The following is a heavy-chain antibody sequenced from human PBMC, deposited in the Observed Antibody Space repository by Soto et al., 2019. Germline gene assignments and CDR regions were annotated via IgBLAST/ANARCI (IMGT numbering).Heavy chain of an antibody. V-gene: IGHV1-18*01. D-gene: IGHD2-2*02. CDR2: ISAYNGNT. J-gene: IGHJ6*02. CDR3: ARVGYQLLYGYYYYGMDV. Sequence: ASGKVSCKASGYTFTSYGISWVRQAPGQGLEWMGWISAYNGNTNYAQKLQGRVTMTTDTSTSTAYMELRSLRSDDTAVYYCARVGYQLLYGYYYYGMDVWGQGTTVTVSS. CDR1: GYTFTSYG.